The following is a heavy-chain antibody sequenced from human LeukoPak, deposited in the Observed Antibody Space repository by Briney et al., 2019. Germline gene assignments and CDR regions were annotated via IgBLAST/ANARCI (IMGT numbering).Heavy chain of an antibody. CDR1: GFTFGTYA. J-gene: IGHJ4*02. Sequence: PGRSLRLSCAASGFTFGTYAMHWVRQAPGKGLEWVAVILSDGSIQNTADSVRGRFIISRDNSKNTLSLQMNRLRTEDTAVYYCARGAILGGYNLIDDWGQGTLVTVSS. V-gene: IGHV3-30*04. CDR2: ILSDGSIQ. D-gene: IGHD1-26*01. CDR3: ARGAILGGYNLIDD.